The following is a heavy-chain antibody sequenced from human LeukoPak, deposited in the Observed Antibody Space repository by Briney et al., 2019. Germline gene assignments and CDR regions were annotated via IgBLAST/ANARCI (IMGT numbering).Heavy chain of an antibody. D-gene: IGHD3-16*01. Sequence: GGSLRLSCAASGFTFSSYGMHWVRQAPGKGLEWVAVISYDGSNKYYADSVKGRFTISRDNSKNTLYLQMNRLRAEDTAVYYCARGLMTTLGIDYWGQGTLVTVSS. J-gene: IGHJ4*02. V-gene: IGHV3-30*03. CDR3: ARGLMTTLGIDY. CDR2: ISYDGSNK. CDR1: GFTFSSYG.